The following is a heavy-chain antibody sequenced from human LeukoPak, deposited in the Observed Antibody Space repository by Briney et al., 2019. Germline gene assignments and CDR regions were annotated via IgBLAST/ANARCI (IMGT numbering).Heavy chain of an antibody. Sequence: GGSLRLSCAASGFTFSSYEMNWVRQAPGKGLEWVSSISSSSSYIYYADSVKGRFTISRDNAKNSLYLQMNSLRAEDTAVYYCARDSYYYDSSGYYPFDYWGQGTLVTVSS. CDR1: GFTFSSYE. D-gene: IGHD3-22*01. J-gene: IGHJ4*02. CDR3: ARDSYYYDSSGYYPFDY. CDR2: ISSSSSYI. V-gene: IGHV3-21*01.